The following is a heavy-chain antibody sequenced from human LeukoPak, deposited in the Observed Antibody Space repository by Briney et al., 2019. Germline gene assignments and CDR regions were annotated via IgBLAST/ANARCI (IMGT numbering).Heavy chain of an antibody. J-gene: IGHJ4*02. CDR2: ISDTGNT. D-gene: IGHD2-15*01. CDR3: AKAPVTTCRGAFCYPFDY. CDR1: GFTFSSYA. Sequence: GSLRLSCAASGFTFSSYATSWVRQAPGKGLEWVSAISDTGNTYHADSVKGRFTISRDSSKNTLFLQMNRLRPEDAAVYYCAKAPVTTCRGAFCYPFDYWGLGTLVTVSS. V-gene: IGHV3-23*01.